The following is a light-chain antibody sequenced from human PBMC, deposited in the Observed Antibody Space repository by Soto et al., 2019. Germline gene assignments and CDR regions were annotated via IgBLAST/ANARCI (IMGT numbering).Light chain of an antibody. CDR3: QQFDNRPLT. J-gene: IGKJ4*01. V-gene: IGKV1-33*01. Sequence: DIQMTQSPSSLSASVGDRVTITCQTSQDISNFLNWYQQKPGKAPKILIYVASVLEAGVPSRFSEGGSGTHFTLTISSLQAEDVATYYCQQFDNRPLTFGGGTKVEIK. CDR2: VAS. CDR1: QDISNF.